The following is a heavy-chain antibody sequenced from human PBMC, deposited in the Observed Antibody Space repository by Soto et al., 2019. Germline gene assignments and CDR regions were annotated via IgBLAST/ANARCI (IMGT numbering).Heavy chain of an antibody. J-gene: IGHJ6*02. V-gene: IGHV3-30-3*01. Sequence: GGSLRLSCAASGFTFSSYAMHWVRQAPGKGLEWVAVISYDGSNKYYADSVKGRFTISRDNSKNTLYLQMNSLRAEDTAVYYCARDPDTTRTYYDYVWGSYYYYYGMDVWGQGTTVTVSS. CDR3: ARDPDTTRTYYDYVWGSYYYYYGMDV. CDR2: ISYDGSNK. CDR1: GFTFSSYA. D-gene: IGHD3-16*01.